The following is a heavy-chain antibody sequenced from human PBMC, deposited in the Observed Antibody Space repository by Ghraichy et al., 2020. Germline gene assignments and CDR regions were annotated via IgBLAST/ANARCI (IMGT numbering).Heavy chain of an antibody. Sequence: GGSLRLSCAASGFTFSSYWMSWVRQAPGKGLEWVADIKQDESEKYYVDSVKGRFTISRDNAKNSLHLQMNSLRAEDTAVYYCARHGWGLYDSSGYYADWGQGSLVTVSS. V-gene: IGHV3-7*03. CDR1: GFTFSSYW. J-gene: IGHJ4*02. CDR3: ARHGWGLYDSSGYYAD. CDR2: IKQDESEK. D-gene: IGHD3-22*01.